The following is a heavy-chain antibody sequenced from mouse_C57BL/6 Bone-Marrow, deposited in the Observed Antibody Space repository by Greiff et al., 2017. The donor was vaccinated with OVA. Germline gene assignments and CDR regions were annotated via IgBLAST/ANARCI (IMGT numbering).Heavy chain of an antibody. CDR2: INPNNGGT. V-gene: IGHV1-18*01. J-gene: IGHJ3*01. D-gene: IGHD1-1*01. CDR3: ARRSYYYGSSYGFAY. CDR1: GYTFTDYN. Sequence: VQLKESGPELVKPGASVKIPCKASGYTFTDYNMDWVKQSHGKSLEWIGDINPNNGGTIYNQKFKGKATLTVDKSSSTAYMELRSLTSEDTAVYYCARRSYYYGSSYGFAYWGQGTLVTVSA.